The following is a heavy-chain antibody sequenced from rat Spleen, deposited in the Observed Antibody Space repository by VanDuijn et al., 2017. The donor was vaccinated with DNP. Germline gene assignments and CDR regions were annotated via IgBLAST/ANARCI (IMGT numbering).Heavy chain of an antibody. CDR3: TSTWYFDF. V-gene: IGHV10-4*01. CDR2: RSMKTHKYAT. CDR1: GFDFNTYA. Sequence: EVQVVESGGGLVQPKGSLKLACTTSGFDFNTYAMSWVRQAPVKGLDWVASRSMKTHKYATLYADSVKERFTISRDDSQNMVYLQMNNLKTEDTALYYCTSTWYFDFWGPGTMVTVSS. J-gene: IGHJ1*01.